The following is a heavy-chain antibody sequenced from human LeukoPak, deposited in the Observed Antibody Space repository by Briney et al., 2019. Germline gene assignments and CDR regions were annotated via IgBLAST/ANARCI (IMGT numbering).Heavy chain of an antibody. CDR1: GFTFSSYA. CDR3: AKDRRIAAVGPRRTINSWFDP. D-gene: IGHD6-13*01. J-gene: IGHJ5*02. V-gene: IGHV3-23*01. CDR2: IIGSGGST. Sequence: GGSLRLSCAASGFTFSSYAMSWVRQAPGKGLEWVSAIIGSGGSTYYADSVKGRFTISRDNSKRTLYLQMDSLRAEDTAVYYCAKDRRIAAVGPRRTINSWFDPWGQGTLVTVSS.